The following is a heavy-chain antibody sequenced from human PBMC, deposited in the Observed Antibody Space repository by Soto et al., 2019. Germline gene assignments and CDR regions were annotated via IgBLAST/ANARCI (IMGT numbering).Heavy chain of an antibody. CDR1: GGTFSSYT. J-gene: IGHJ4*02. Sequence: QVQLVQSGAEVKKPGSSVKVSCKASGGTFSSYTISWVRQAPGQGLEWMGRIIPILGIANYAQKFQGRVRXTXDXXTSTAYMELSSLRSEDTAVDYCAVVEMATMHYFDYWGQGTLGTVSS. V-gene: IGHV1-69*02. D-gene: IGHD5-12*01. CDR3: AVVEMATMHYFDY. CDR2: IIPILGIA.